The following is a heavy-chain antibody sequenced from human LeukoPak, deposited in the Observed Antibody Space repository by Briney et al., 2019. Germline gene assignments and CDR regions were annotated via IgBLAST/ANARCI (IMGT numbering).Heavy chain of an antibody. J-gene: IGHJ3*02. V-gene: IGHV4-61*07. D-gene: IGHD6-19*01. CDR3: ARQAGWAVAGKTYDAFDI. Sequence: YSGSTNYSPSLKSRVTISVDTSKNQFSLKLSSVTAADTAVYYCARQAGWAVAGKTYDAFDIWGQGTMVTVSS. CDR2: YSGST.